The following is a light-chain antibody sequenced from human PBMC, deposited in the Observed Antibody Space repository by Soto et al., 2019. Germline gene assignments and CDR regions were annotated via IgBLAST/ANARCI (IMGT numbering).Light chain of an antibody. CDR2: RAS. V-gene: IGKV3-15*01. CDR1: QTIYSN. Sequence: IMMTQSPATLSVSLGERATLSCRAGQTIYSNVAWYQQRPGQAPRLLIYRASTRATGVPSRFSGSGSGTEFTLTISSLQPDDVATYYCQQYNDYSWTFGQGTKVDIK. CDR3: QQYNDYSWT. J-gene: IGKJ1*01.